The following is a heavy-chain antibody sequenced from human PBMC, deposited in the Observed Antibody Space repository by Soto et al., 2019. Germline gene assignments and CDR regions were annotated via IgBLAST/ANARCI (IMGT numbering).Heavy chain of an antibody. D-gene: IGHD6-19*01. CDR1: GFTFSSYA. CDR3: ARGEGYSSGWGDYFDY. V-gene: IGHV3-30-3*01. CDR2: ISYAGSNK. Sequence: QVQLVESGGGVVQPGRSLRLSCAASGFTFSSYAMHWVRQAPGKGLEWVAVISYAGSNKYYADSVKGRFTISRDNSKNTMYLQMNSLRAEDTAVYYCARGEGYSSGWGDYFDYWGQGTLVTVSS. J-gene: IGHJ4*02.